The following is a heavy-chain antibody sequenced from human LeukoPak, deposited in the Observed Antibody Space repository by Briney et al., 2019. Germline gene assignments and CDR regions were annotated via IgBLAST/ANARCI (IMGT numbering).Heavy chain of an antibody. CDR1: GFTFRSYS. V-gene: IGHV3-48*02. J-gene: IGHJ3*02. Sequence: SAESLRLSCAASGFTFRSYSMHWVRQAPGKGLEWVSYISSTSSTIYYADSVKGRFTISRDNAKNSLYLQMNSLRDKDTAVYYCARAAPYYYDSSGYSAFDSWGQGTMVTVSA. D-gene: IGHD3-22*01. CDR3: ARAAPYYYDSSGYSAFDS. CDR2: ISSTSSTI.